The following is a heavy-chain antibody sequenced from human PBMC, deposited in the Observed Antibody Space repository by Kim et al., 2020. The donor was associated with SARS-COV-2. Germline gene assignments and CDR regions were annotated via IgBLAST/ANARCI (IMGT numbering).Heavy chain of an antibody. V-gene: IGHV4-59*01. D-gene: IGHD3-9*01. Sequence: SETLSLTCTVSGGSISSYYWSWIRQPPGKGLEWIGYIYYSGSTNYNPSLKSRVTRSVDTSKNQFSLKLSSVTAADTAVYYCARGPRQYAILTGYYPPYWYFDLLGRGTLVTVSA. CDR1: GGSISSYY. CDR2: IYYSGST. CDR3: ARGPRQYAILTGYYPPYWYFDL. J-gene: IGHJ2*01.